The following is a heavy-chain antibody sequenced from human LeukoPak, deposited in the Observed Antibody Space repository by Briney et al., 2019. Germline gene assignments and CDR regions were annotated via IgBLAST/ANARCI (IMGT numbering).Heavy chain of an antibody. CDR1: GFTFSNYW. Sequence: AGGSLRLSCAASGFTFSNYWMHWVRQAPGKGLVWVSRIHSDGSSPTYADSVKGRFTISRDNTNNTLYLQMNSLRAEDTAVYYCVRDRYYDSSGYYQFDYWGQGTLVTVAS. D-gene: IGHD3-22*01. V-gene: IGHV3-74*01. J-gene: IGHJ4*02. CDR2: IHSDGSSP. CDR3: VRDRYYDSSGYYQFDY.